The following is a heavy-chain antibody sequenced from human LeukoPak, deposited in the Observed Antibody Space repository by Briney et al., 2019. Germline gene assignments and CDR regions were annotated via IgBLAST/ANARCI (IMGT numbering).Heavy chain of an antibody. D-gene: IGHD3-22*01. V-gene: IGHV3-7*01. CDR1: GFTFSSYW. J-gene: IGHJ4*02. Sequence: PGGSLRLSCAASGFTFSSYWMSWVRQAPGKGLEWVANIKQDGSEKYYVDSVKGRFTISRDNAKNSLYLQMNSLRAEDTAVYYCARDVPIYYDSSGYYDYWGQGTLVTVSS. CDR2: IKQDGSEK. CDR3: ARDVPIYYDSSGYYDY.